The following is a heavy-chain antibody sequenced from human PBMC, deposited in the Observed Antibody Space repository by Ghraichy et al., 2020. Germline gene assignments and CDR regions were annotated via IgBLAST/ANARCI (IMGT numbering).Heavy chain of an antibody. V-gene: IGHV3-7*01. CDR3: AREYSSGWYYFDY. J-gene: IGHJ4*02. CDR2: IKQDGSEK. CDR1: GFTFSSYW. Sequence: GGSLRLSCAASGFTFSSYWMSWVRQAPGKGLEWVANIKQDGSEKYYVDSVKGRFTISRDNAKNSLYLQMNSLRAEDTAVYYCAREYSSGWYYFDYWGQGTLVTVSS. D-gene: IGHD6-19*01.